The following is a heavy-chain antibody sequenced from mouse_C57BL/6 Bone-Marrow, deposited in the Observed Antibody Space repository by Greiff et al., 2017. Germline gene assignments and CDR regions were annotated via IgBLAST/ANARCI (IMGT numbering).Heavy chain of an antibody. CDR1: GYSFTGYF. V-gene: IGHV1-20*01. CDR2: INPYNGDT. J-gene: IGHJ1*03. CDR3: ARGYFDV. Sequence: EVQLHHPLPYLFKPGDSVKISCKASGYSFTGYFMNWVMQSHGKSLEWIGRINPYNGDTFYNQKFKGKATLTVDKSPSTAHMELRSLTSEDSAVYYCARGYFDVWGTGTTVTVSS.